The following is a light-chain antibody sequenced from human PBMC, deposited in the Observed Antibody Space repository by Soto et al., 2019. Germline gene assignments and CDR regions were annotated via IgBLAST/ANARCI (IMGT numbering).Light chain of an antibody. Sequence: QSALTRPASVSGSPGQSITISCTGTSSDVGDYPYVSWYQQHPGKVPKLIIYEVTNRPSGVSGRFSGSKSENTASLTISGLQAEDEADYYCSSYSRTNTLVFGSGTKVTVL. CDR2: EVT. V-gene: IGLV2-14*01. J-gene: IGLJ6*01. CDR1: SSDVGDYPY. CDR3: SSYSRTNTLV.